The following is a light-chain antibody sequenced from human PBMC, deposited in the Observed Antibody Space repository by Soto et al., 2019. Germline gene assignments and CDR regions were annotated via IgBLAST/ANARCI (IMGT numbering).Light chain of an antibody. CDR2: GAS. CDR1: QTISTD. CDR3: QQNNKWPPVT. J-gene: IGKJ4*01. Sequence: EIVMTQSPATLSVPPGERATLSCRASQTISTDLAWYQQKPGQAPRLLIYGASTRATGVPDRFSGGGSGTEFTLTISSLQSEDFAFYYCQQNNKWPPVTFGGGTKVEIK. V-gene: IGKV3-15*01.